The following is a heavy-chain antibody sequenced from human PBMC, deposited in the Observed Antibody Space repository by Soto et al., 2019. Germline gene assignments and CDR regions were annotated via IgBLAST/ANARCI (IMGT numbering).Heavy chain of an antibody. CDR1: GFTVSSNY. V-gene: IGHV3-53*02. D-gene: IGHD1-7*01. CDR2: IYSGGST. Sequence: EVQLVETGGGLIQPGGSLRLSCAASGFTVSSNYMSWVRQAPGKGLEWVSVIYSGGSTYYADSVKGRFTISRDNSKNTLYLQMNSLRAEDTAVYYCASLSTGTTRVAFDIWGQGTMVTV. CDR3: ASLSTGTTRVAFDI. J-gene: IGHJ3*02.